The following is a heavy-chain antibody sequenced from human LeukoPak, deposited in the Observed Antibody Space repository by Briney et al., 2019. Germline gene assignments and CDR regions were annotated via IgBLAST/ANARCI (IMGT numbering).Heavy chain of an antibody. Sequence: GGSLRLSCAASGFTFSNYLMTWVRQAPGKGLEWVADMKADGSEKYYVDSVKGRFTILRDNAKNSLYLQMNSLRAEDTAVYYCANRIAATGVVYWGQGTLVTVSS. CDR3: ANRIAATGVVY. V-gene: IGHV3-7*03. CDR2: MKADGSEK. J-gene: IGHJ4*02. D-gene: IGHD6-13*01. CDR1: GFTFSNYL.